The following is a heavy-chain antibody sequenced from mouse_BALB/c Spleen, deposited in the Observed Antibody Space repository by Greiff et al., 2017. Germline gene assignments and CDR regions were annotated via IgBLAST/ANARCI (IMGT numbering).Heavy chain of an antibody. J-gene: IGHJ3*01. D-gene: IGHD2-1*01. Sequence: VQLKESGPELVKPGASMKISCKASGYSFTGYTMNWVKQSHGKNLEWIGLINPYNGGTSYNQKFKGKATLTVDKSSSTAYMELLSLTSEDSAVYYCARGDGNYDAWFAYWGQGTLVTVSA. V-gene: IGHV1-18*01. CDR3: ARGDGNYDAWFAY. CDR2: INPYNGGT. CDR1: GYSFTGYT.